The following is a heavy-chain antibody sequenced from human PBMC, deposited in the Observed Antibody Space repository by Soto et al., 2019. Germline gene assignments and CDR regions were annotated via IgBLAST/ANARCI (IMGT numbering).Heavy chain of an antibody. J-gene: IGHJ2*01. CDR2: INSDGSST. V-gene: IGHV3-74*01. CDR3: ARVSGYSYGQLHWYFDL. Sequence: PGGSLRLSCAASGFAFPIASMTWVRQAPGKGLEWVSSINSDGSSTSYADSVKGRFTISRDNAKNTLYLQMNSLRAEDTAVYYCARVSGYSYGQLHWYFDLWGRGTLVTAPQ. CDR1: GFAFPIAS. D-gene: IGHD5-18*01.